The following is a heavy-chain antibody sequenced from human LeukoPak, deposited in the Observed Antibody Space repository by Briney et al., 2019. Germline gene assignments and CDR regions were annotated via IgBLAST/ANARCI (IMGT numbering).Heavy chain of an antibody. CDR3: AKEGDQFRGYLDA. Sequence: GESLKISCTASGFMFSRLGMQWVRQAPGEGLEWVAMIWHDGSVEEYSDSVKGRFTISRDTSQNTLYLQMNSLRDDDTAVYYCAKEGDQFRGYLDAWGKGTTVTVSS. CDR1: GFMFSRLG. D-gene: IGHD3-16*01. J-gene: IGHJ6*03. V-gene: IGHV3-33*06. CDR2: IWHDGSVE.